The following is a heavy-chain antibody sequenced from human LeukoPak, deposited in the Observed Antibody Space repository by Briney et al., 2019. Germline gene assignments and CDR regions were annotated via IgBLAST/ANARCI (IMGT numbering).Heavy chain of an antibody. CDR1: GYTFTSFD. Sequence: ASVKVSCKASGYTFTSFDMNWVRQATGQGLEWMGWMNPNSGNTGYAQKFQGRVTMTRNTSISTAYMELSSLRSEDTAVYYCARARHLALRFLEWSYYYYYMDVWGKGTTVTVSS. D-gene: IGHD3-3*01. CDR2: MNPNSGNT. CDR3: ARARHLALRFLEWSYYYYYMDV. J-gene: IGHJ6*03. V-gene: IGHV1-8*01.